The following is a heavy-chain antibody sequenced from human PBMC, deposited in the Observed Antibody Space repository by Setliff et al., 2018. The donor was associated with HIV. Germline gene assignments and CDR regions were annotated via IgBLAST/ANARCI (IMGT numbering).Heavy chain of an antibody. CDR2: ISGYNGIT. V-gene: IGHV1-18*01. CDR1: GYTFTSYG. J-gene: IGHJ3*02. Sequence: ASVNVSCKASGYTFTSYGISWVRQAPGQGLEWMGWISGYNGITKYSQKLQGRVTMTTDTSTSTAYMELRSLRSDDTAVYYCARIKARDDAFDIWGQGTMVTVSS. CDR3: ARIKARDDAFDI.